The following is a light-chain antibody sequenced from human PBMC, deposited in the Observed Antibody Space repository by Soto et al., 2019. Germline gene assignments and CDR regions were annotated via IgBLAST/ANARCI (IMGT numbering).Light chain of an antibody. CDR2: DAS. CDR3: QQRSNWPLT. CDR1: QVVSSY. Sequence: EIVLTQSQPTFSLSPGERATLSGRASQVVSSYLAWYQQRPGQAPRLLIYDASNRATGIPARFSGSGSGTDFTLTIRSLEHEDFADYYCQQRSNWPLTFGGGTKVEIK. J-gene: IGKJ4*01. V-gene: IGKV3-11*01.